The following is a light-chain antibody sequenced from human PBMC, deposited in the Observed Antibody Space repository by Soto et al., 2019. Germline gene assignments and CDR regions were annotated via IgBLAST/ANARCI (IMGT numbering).Light chain of an antibody. Sequence: QSALTQPASVSGSPGQSITISCTGTSSDVGGYNYVSWYQQHPGKAPKVMIYEVSNRPSGVSDRFSGSKSGNTASLTISGLQAEDEADYYCSSYTSSSTQVFGTRTKLTVL. CDR3: SSYTSSSTQV. CDR2: EVS. CDR1: SSDVGGYNY. J-gene: IGLJ1*01. V-gene: IGLV2-14*01.